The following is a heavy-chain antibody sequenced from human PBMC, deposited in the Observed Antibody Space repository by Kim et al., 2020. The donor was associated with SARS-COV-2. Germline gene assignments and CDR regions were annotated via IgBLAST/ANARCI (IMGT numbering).Heavy chain of an antibody. CDR1: GFTFGDYA. CDR2: ISWNSGSI. D-gene: IGHD1-26*01. Sequence: GGSLRLSCAASGFTFGDYAMHWVRQAPGKGLEWVSGISWNSGSIGYADSVKGRFTISRDNAKNSLYLQMNSLRAEDTALYYCAKDGATESRRGRGATVLWGQGTLVTVSS. V-gene: IGHV3-9*01. J-gene: IGHJ4*02. CDR3: AKDGATESRRGRGATVL.